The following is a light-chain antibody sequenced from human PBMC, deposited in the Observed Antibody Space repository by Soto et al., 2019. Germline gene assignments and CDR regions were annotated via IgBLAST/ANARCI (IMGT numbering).Light chain of an antibody. V-gene: IGKV3-20*01. CDR1: QSVSSSY. Sequence: DIVLTQSPGTLSLSPGERATLSCRASQSVSSSYLAWYQQKPGQAPRLLIYAASSRATGIPDRFSGSGSGKDFTLTISRLEPEDYSVYFCQHFASSPTRFTFGPGTKVDMK. J-gene: IGKJ3*01. CDR2: AAS. CDR3: QHFASSPTRFT.